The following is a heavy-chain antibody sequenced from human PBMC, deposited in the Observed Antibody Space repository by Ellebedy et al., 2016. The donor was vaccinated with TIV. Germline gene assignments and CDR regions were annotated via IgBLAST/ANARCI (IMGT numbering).Heavy chain of an antibody. D-gene: IGHD2-21*02. CDR3: ARGYDNTGFYDCLYDH. Sequence: MPSETLSLTCSVSGGSIGRYFWTWIRQSPEKGLEWIGYVFSSGYTNYNPSLESRVTISIDTSKGQFSLRLTSVTAADTAVYYCARGYDNTGFYDCLYDHWGQGTLVTVSS. CDR2: VFSSGYT. V-gene: IGHV4-59*01. J-gene: IGHJ4*02. CDR1: GGSIGRYF.